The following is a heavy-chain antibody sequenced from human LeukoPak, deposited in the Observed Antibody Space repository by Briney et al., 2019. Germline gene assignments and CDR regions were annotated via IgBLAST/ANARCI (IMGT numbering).Heavy chain of an antibody. V-gene: IGHV3-30-3*01. Sequence: GGPLRLFCAASGFTFSSYAMHWVRQAPGKGLEWVAVISYDGSNKYYADSVKGRFTISRDNSKNTLYLQMNSLRAEDTAVYYCARADPYCSGGSCSSFAYWGQGTLVTVSS. D-gene: IGHD2-15*01. J-gene: IGHJ4*02. CDR2: ISYDGSNK. CDR1: GFTFSSYA. CDR3: ARADPYCSGGSCSSFAY.